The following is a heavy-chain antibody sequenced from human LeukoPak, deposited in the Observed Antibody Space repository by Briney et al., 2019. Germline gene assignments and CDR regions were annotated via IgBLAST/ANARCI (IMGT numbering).Heavy chain of an antibody. CDR1: VYTFTGYY. CDR3: AKDRPQTPGVITPSFDQ. CDR2: INPNSGGT. J-gene: IGHJ4*02. V-gene: IGHV1-2*02. Sequence: GASVKVSCKSSVYTFTGYYMHWLRQAPGQGLEWMGWINPNSGGTRYAQTFQGRVTMTRDTSITTAYMELSGLTSGDTALYFCAKDRPQTPGVITPSFDQWGQGTLVTVSS. D-gene: IGHD2-8*01.